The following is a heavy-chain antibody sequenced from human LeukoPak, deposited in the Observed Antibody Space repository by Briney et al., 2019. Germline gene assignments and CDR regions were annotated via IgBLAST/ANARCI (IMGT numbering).Heavy chain of an antibody. CDR2: TYYSGST. D-gene: IGHD6-19*01. V-gene: IGHV4-59*01. J-gene: IGHJ4*02. CDR3: ASSTGYSSGWYRGDY. Sequence: SETLSLTCTVSGGSISSYYWSWIRQLPGKGLEWIGYTYYSGSTNYNPSLKSRVTISVDTSKNQFSLKLSSVTAADTAVYYCASSTGYSSGWYRGDYWGQGTLVTVSS. CDR1: GGSISSYY.